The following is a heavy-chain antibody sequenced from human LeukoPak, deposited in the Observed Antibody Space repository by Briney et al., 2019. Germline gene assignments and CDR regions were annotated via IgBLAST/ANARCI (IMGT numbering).Heavy chain of an antibody. CDR1: GGTFSSYA. CDR2: IIPIFGTA. J-gene: IGHJ5*02. V-gene: IGHV1-69*05. CDR3: ASQLLAAHWFDP. D-gene: IGHD6-13*01. Sequence: SVKVSCKASGGTFSSYAISWVRQAPGQGREWMGRIIPIFGTANYAQKFQGRVTITTDESTSTAYMELSSLRSEDTAVYYCASQLLAAHWFDPWGQGTLVTVSS.